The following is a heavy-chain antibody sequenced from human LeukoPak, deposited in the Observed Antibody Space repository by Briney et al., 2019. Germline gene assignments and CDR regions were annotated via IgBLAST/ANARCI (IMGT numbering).Heavy chain of an antibody. CDR2: IYSGGDT. Sequence: PGVSLRLSCAPSVLAVRSNYINWVPHAPGRGVKGVSIIYSGGDTYYANSVRGRFTIFRDNSKNSLYLQMNSLRDQDTGVYYCARGGYYYVSSGYYHDAFDIWGQGRMVGVCS. V-gene: IGHV3-53*01. J-gene: IGHJ3*02. D-gene: IGHD3-22*01. CDR1: VLAVRSNY. CDR3: ARGGYYYVSSGYYHDAFDI.